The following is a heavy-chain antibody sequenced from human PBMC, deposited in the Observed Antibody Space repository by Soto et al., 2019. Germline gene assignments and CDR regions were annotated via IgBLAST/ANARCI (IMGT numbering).Heavy chain of an antibody. Sequence: EVQLLESGGGLVQPGGSLRLSCAASGFTFSSYAMSWVRQAPGKGLEWVSAISGSGGSTYYADSVKGRFTISRDNSKNTLYLQMNSLRAEDTAVYYCAKAPTVACTPYNWFDPWGQGTLVTVSS. CDR1: GFTFSSYA. J-gene: IGHJ5*02. V-gene: IGHV3-23*01. D-gene: IGHD6-19*01. CDR2: ISGSGGST. CDR3: AKAPTVACTPYNWFDP.